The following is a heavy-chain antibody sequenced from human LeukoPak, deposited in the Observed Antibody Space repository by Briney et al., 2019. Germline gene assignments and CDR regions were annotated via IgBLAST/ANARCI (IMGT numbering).Heavy chain of an antibody. CDR3: ARTEESGYSYRYFGYYYMDV. D-gene: IGHD5-18*01. CDR1: GGSISSYY. J-gene: IGHJ6*03. V-gene: IGHV4-59*01. CDR2: IYYSGST. Sequence: SETLSLTCTVSGGSISSYYWSWIRQPPGKGLEWIGYIYYSGSTHYNPSLKSRVTISVDTPKNQFSLKLSSVTAADTAVYYCARTEESGYSYRYFGYYYMDVWGKGTTVTVSS.